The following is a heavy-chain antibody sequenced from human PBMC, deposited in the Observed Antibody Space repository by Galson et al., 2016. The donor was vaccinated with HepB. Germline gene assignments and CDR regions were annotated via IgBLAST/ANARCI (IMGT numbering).Heavy chain of an antibody. CDR3: GGLLGTFDY. V-gene: IGHV4-39*01. CDR2: IYYSGST. J-gene: IGHJ4*02. D-gene: IGHD2-8*02. CDR1: GGSISSSDYK. Sequence: ETLSLTCTVSGGSISSSDYKWGWVRQPPGKGLEWIGNIYYSGSTYYNPSLKSRFTISVDASKSQFSLKLNSVIAADTAVYFFGGLLGTFDYWGQGTLVTVSS.